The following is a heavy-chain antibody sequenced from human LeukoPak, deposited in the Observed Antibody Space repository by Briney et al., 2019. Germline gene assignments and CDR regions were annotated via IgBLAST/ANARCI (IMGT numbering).Heavy chain of an antibody. V-gene: IGHV3-9*01. J-gene: IGHJ5*02. CDR1: GFTFDNYA. CDR3: GKGLEWELLKYAFDP. D-gene: IGHD1-26*01. Sequence: GGSLRLSCAASGFTFDNYAMHWVRQAPGKGLEWVADISWDGGEKCYADSVKGRFTISRDNAKNSLYLQMNSLRAEDAALYYCGKGLEWELLKYAFDPWGQGTLVTVSS. CDR2: ISWDGGEK.